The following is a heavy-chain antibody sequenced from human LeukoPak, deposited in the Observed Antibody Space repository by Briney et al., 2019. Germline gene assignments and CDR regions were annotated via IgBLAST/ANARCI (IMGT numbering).Heavy chain of an antibody. V-gene: IGHV3-20*04. CDR1: GLIFDDYG. D-gene: IGHD6-19*01. CDR3: ARDDAGYSSGWYWVY. Sequence: GGSLRLSCAASGLIFDDYGMTWVRQAPGKGLEWVSGINWSGSYTGYADSVKGRFTISRDNAKNSLYLQMNSLRAEDTAVYYCARDDAGYSSGWYWVYWGQGTLVTVSS. J-gene: IGHJ4*02. CDR2: INWSGSYT.